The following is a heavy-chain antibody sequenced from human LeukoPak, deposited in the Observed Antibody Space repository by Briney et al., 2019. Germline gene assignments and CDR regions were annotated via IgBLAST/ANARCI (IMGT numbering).Heavy chain of an antibody. Sequence: ASVKVSCKASGYTFTSYYMHWVRQAPGQGLEWMGIINPSGGSTSHAQKFQGRVTMTRDTSTSTVYMELSSLRSEDTAVYYCARVDYGDYYFDYWGQGTLVTVSS. D-gene: IGHD4-17*01. CDR3: ARVDYGDYYFDY. J-gene: IGHJ4*02. CDR2: INPSGGST. V-gene: IGHV1-46*01. CDR1: GYTFTSYY.